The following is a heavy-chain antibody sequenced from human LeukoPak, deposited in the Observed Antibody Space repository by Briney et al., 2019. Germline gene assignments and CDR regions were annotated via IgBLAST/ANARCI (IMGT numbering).Heavy chain of an antibody. CDR1: GFTFSSYW. CDR2: INSDGSST. D-gene: IGHD3-3*01. CDR3: ARDRSQGFYDFWIIDAFDI. J-gene: IGHJ3*02. Sequence: GGSLRLSCAASGFTFSSYWMHWVRQAPGKGLVWVSRINSDGSSTSYADSVKGRFTISRDNAKNTLYLQMNSLRAEDTAVYYCARDRSQGFYDFWIIDAFDIWGQGTMVTVSS. V-gene: IGHV3-74*01.